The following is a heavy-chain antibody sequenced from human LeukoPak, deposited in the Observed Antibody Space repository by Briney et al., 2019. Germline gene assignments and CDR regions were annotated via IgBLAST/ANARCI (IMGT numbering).Heavy chain of an antibody. CDR1: GFTFSSYE. D-gene: IGHD3-22*01. CDR2: ISSSGSTI. V-gene: IGHV3-48*03. Sequence: PGGSLRLSCAASGFTFSSYEMNWVRQAPGKGLEWVSYISSSGSTIYYADSVKGRFTISRDNAKNSLYLQMNSLRAEDTAVYYCARGWGGYYYDSSGYHFFDYWGQGTLVTVSS. CDR3: ARGWGGYYYDSSGYHFFDY. J-gene: IGHJ4*02.